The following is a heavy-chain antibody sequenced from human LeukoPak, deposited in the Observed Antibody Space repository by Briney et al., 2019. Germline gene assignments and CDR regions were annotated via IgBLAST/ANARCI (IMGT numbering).Heavy chain of an antibody. Sequence: ASVKVSCKASGYTFTGYYMHWVRQAPGQGLEWMGWINPNNGDTNYAQKFQGRVTMTRDTSITTAYTELSRLRSDDTAVYFCARVIAVADQNWFDPWGQGTLVTVSS. CDR3: ARVIAVADQNWFDP. J-gene: IGHJ5*02. V-gene: IGHV1-2*02. CDR2: INPNNGDT. D-gene: IGHD6-19*01. CDR1: GYTFTGYY.